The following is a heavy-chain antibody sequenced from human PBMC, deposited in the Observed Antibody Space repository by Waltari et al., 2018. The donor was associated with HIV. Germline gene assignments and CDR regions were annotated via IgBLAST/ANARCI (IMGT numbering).Heavy chain of an antibody. D-gene: IGHD3-10*01. J-gene: IGHJ4*02. CDR2: IYPGDSDT. CDR1: GSSFPSYW. V-gene: IGHV5-51*03. CDR3: ARLGSYGSGSRPFFFDY. Sequence: VQPVQSGAAVKKPGESLKISCKGSGSSFPSYWCAWLRQMPGKGLEWMGIIYPGDSDTKYSPSFQGQVTISADKSITTAYLQWRSLEASDSAIYYCARLGSYGSGSRPFFFDYWGQGTLVTVSS.